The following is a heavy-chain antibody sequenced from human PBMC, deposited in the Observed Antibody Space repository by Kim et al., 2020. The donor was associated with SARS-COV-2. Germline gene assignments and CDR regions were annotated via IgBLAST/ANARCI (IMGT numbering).Heavy chain of an antibody. Sequence: SETLSLTCTVYGGSISGYWWSWIRQPPGKGLDWIGYIYGTGGTSYNPSLKSRVTISVDTSKNQFSLKLTSVTAADTAVYYCVRLTSSASPFDSWGQGTLVTVSS. D-gene: IGHD3-10*01. CDR1: GGSISGYW. J-gene: IGHJ4*02. CDR2: IYGTGGT. V-gene: IGHV4-59*01. CDR3: VRLTSSASPFDS.